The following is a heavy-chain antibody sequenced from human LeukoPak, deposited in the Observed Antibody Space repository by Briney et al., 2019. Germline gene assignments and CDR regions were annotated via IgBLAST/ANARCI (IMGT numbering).Heavy chain of an antibody. V-gene: IGHV3-23*01. Sequence: LSGGSLRLSCAASGFTLSSHAMMWVRQAPGKGLDWVSTISVSGGSPNYADSVKGRFTISRDNSKNTLFLQMNSLRAEDTALYYCAKGLREYDFWSGYATWGQGTLVTVSS. CDR1: GFTLSSHA. D-gene: IGHD3-3*01. CDR3: AKGLREYDFWSGYAT. CDR2: ISVSGGSP. J-gene: IGHJ5*02.